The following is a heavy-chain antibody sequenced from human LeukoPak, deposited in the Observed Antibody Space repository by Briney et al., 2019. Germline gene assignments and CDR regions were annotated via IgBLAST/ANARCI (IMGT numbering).Heavy chain of an antibody. V-gene: IGHV4-39*01. D-gene: IGHD4-17*01. CDR1: GGSISSSSYY. Sequence: PSETLSLTCTVSGGSISSSSYYWGWIRQPPGKGLEWIGSIYYSGSTYYNPSLKSRVTISVDTSKNQFSLKLSSVTAADTAVYYCARMAWSTVIYYYYYGMDVWGQGTTVTVSS. J-gene: IGHJ6*02. CDR3: ARMAWSTVIYYYYYGMDV. CDR2: IYYSGST.